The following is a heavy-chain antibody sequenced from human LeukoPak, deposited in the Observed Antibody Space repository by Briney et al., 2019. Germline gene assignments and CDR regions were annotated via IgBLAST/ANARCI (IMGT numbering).Heavy chain of an antibody. V-gene: IGHV1-69*13. CDR3: ARVSDYYGSGSYYYYYYGMDV. J-gene: IGHJ6*02. CDR2: IIPIFGTA. CDR1: GYTFTGYY. D-gene: IGHD3-10*01. Sequence: GASVKVSCKASGYTFTGYYMHWVRQAPGQGLEWMGGIIPIFGTANYAQKFQGRVTITADESTSTAYMELSSLRSEDTAVYYCARVSDYYGSGSYYYYYYGMDVWGQGTTVTVSS.